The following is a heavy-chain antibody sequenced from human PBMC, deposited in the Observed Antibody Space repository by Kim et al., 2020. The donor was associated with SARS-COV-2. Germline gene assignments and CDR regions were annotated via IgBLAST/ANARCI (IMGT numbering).Heavy chain of an antibody. V-gene: IGHV3-30*07. CDR3: ARPRTPYCSGGSCYNAFDI. Sequence: KCRITISRDNSKNTFYLQMNSLRAEDTAVYYCARPRTPYCSGGSCYNAFDIWGQGTVVTVSS. D-gene: IGHD2-15*01. J-gene: IGHJ3*02.